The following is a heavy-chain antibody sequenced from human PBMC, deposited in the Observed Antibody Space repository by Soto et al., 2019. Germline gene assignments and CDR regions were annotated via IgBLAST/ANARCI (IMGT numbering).Heavy chain of an antibody. D-gene: IGHD2-2*02. J-gene: IGHJ4*02. CDR1: GFTFSSYA. V-gene: IGHV3-64D*06. Sequence: PGGSLRLSCSASGFTFSSYAMHWVRQAPGKGLEYVSAISSNGGSTYYADSVKGRFTISRDNSKNTLYLQMSSLRAEDTAVYYCVKDERWLYGSFAYWGQGTLVTVSS. CDR2: ISSNGGST. CDR3: VKDERWLYGSFAY.